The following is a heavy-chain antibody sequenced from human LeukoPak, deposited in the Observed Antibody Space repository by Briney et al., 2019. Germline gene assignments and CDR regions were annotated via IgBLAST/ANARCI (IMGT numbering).Heavy chain of an antibody. V-gene: IGHV3-23*01. D-gene: IGHD6-19*01. CDR1: GFTFSSYA. CDR2: ISGSGGST. J-gene: IGHJ4*02. Sequence: GGSLRLSCAASGFTFSSYAMSWVRQAPGKGLEWVSAISGSGGSTYYADSVKGRFTISRDNSKNTLYLQMNSLRAEDTAVYYCARRHSSGWFYYWGQGTLVTVSS. CDR3: ARRHSSGWFYY.